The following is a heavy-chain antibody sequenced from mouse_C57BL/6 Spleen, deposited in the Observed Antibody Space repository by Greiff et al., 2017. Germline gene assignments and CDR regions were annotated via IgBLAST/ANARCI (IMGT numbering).Heavy chain of an antibody. V-gene: IGHV1-53*01. Sequence: VQLQQPGTELVKPGASVKLSCKASGYTFPSYWLHWVKQRPGQGLEWIGHINPSNGGTNYNEKFNSKATLTVAKSSSTAYLPLSSLTYEDSAGYYCARYNDLYAMDDWGQGTSVTVSS. CDR2: INPSNGGT. CDR1: GYTFPSYW. CDR3: ARYNDLYAMDD. J-gene: IGHJ4*01.